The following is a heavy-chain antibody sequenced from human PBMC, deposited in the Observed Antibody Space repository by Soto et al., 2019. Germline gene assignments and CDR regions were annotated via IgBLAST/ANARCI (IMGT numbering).Heavy chain of an antibody. V-gene: IGHV4-30-2*01. CDR2: IYHSGST. CDR3: ARVNSVPFGYFDY. D-gene: IGHD1-26*01. J-gene: IGHJ4*02. Sequence: QLQLQESGSGLVKPSQTLSLTCAVSGGSISSGGYSWSWIRQPPGKGLEWIGYIYHSGSTYYNPSFKSRVTISVDRSKNQFSLKLSSVTAADTAVYYCARVNSVPFGYFDYWGQGTLVTVSS. CDR1: GGSISSGGYS.